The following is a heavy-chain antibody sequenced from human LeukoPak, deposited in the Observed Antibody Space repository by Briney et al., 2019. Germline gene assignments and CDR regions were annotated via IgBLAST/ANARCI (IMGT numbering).Heavy chain of an antibody. Sequence: GGSLRLSCAASGFTFSSYAMSWVRQAPGKGLEWVSAISGSGGSTYYADSVKGQFTISRDNSKNTLYLQMNSLRAEDTAVYYCAKDLSSIAAAGTPLDYWGQGTLVTVSS. J-gene: IGHJ4*02. CDR2: ISGSGGST. D-gene: IGHD6-13*01. V-gene: IGHV3-23*01. CDR3: AKDLSSIAAAGTPLDY. CDR1: GFTFSSYA.